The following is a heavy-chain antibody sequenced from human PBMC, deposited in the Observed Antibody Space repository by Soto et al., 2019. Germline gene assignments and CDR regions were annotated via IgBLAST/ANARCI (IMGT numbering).Heavy chain of an antibody. D-gene: IGHD3-16*02. Sequence: QVQLQESGPGLVKPSETLSLTCTVSGGSISSYYWSWIRQPPGKGLEWIGYIYYSGSTNYNPSLKSRVTISVDTSKNQFSLKLSSVTAADTAVYYCARHRGGLLSWGSYRPYYFDYWGQGTLVTVSS. J-gene: IGHJ4*02. CDR1: GGSISSYY. V-gene: IGHV4-59*08. CDR3: ARHRGGLLSWGSYRPYYFDY. CDR2: IYYSGST.